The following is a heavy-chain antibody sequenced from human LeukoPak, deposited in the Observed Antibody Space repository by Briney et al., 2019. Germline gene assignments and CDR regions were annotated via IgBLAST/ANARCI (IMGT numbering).Heavy chain of an antibody. CDR1: GYTFTTYS. Sequence: ASVKVSCKASGYTFTTYSINWVRQAPGQGLEWMGLISAYNGNTKYAQKLQGRVTMTTNTSKSTAYMELRSLRSDDTAVYYCARGLGGSGSYFLTFDYWGKGTLVTVCS. D-gene: IGHD1-26*01. CDR2: ISAYNGNT. J-gene: IGHJ4*02. CDR3: ARGLGGSGSYFLTFDY. V-gene: IGHV1-18*01.